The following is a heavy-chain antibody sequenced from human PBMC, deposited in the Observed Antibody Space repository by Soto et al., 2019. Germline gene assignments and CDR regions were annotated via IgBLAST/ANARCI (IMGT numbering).Heavy chain of an antibody. V-gene: IGHV3-30*18. J-gene: IGHJ3*02. CDR2: ISHDGSYK. CDR1: GFSFTTYV. CDR3: AKGLLAIVGTTLPRDAFNI. Sequence: PGGSLRLSCAASGFSFTTYVMHWVRQAPGKGLEWVAVISHDGSYKYYGDAVKGRFTISRDTSKNAVYLETNSLRPEDTAVYYCAKGLLAIVGTTLPRDAFNIWGQGTMVTVSS. D-gene: IGHD1-26*01.